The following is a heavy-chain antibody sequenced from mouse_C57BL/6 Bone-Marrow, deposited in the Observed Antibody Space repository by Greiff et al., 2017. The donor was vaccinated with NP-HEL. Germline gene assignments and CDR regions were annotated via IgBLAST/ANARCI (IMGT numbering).Heavy chain of an antibody. D-gene: IGHD2-4*01. CDR2: IYPGSGST. Sequence: VQLQQPGAELVKPGASVKMSCKASGYTFTSYWITWVKQRPGQGLEWIGDIYPGSGSTNYNEKFKSKATLTVDTSSSTAYMQLSSLTSEDSAVYYCARERLRDYDAFAYWGQGTLVTVSA. J-gene: IGHJ3*01. V-gene: IGHV1-55*01. CDR1: GYTFTSYW. CDR3: ARERLRDYDAFAY.